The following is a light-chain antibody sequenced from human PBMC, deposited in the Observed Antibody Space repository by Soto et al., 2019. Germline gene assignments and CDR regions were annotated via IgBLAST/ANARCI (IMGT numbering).Light chain of an antibody. V-gene: IGKV3-20*01. J-gene: IGKJ3*01. Sequence: ENVLTQSPGTLSLSPGERATLSCRASQRGSSTHLAWYQQKPGQAPRLLIYGTSVRATGIPDRFRGSGSGTDFTLTIGRLEPEDFAVYYCQQYGGSPLFTFGPGTKVEI. CDR1: QRGSSTH. CDR3: QQYGGSPLFT. CDR2: GTS.